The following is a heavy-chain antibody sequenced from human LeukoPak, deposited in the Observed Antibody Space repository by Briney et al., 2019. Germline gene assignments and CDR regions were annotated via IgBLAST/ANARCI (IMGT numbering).Heavy chain of an antibody. D-gene: IGHD4-17*01. CDR1: GYTFTGYY. J-gene: IGHJ4*02. CDR3: ARDFTTVPPYFDY. CDR2: INPNSGGT. Sequence: GASVKVSCKASGYTFTGYYMHWVRQAPGQGLEWMGWINPNSGGTNYAQKFQGRVTMTRDTSISTAYMELSRLRSDDTAVYYCARDFTTVPPYFDYWGQGTLVTVSS. V-gene: IGHV1-2*02.